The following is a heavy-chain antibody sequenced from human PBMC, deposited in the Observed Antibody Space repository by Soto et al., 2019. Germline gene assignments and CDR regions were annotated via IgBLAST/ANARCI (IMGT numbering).Heavy chain of an antibody. CDR1: GYTFTSYH. CDR2: ISAYNGNT. Sequence: QVQLVQSGAEVKKPGASVKVSCKASGYTFTSYHITWVRQAPGQGLEWMGWISAYNGNTNYAQKLQGRVTMTTDTSTRKANMELRGRGPAAPAGYYCGRDSPPPREWGQGTLVTVSS. CDR3: GRDSPPPRE. J-gene: IGHJ4*02. V-gene: IGHV1-18*01.